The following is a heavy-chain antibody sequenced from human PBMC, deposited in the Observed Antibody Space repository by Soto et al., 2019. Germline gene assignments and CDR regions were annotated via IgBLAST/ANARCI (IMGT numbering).Heavy chain of an antibody. CDR2: IWYDGSTK. CDR3: ARDALYYYDSSGKCDAFDI. CDR1: GFTFSSYD. Sequence: GGSLRLSCAASGFTFSSYDMHWVRQAPGKGLEWVAVIWYDGSTKYYADSVKGRFTTCRDNSNNTLYLQMNSRRAEDTAVYYCARDALYYYDSSGKCDAFDIWGQSTMVTV. J-gene: IGHJ3*02. D-gene: IGHD3-22*01. V-gene: IGHV3-33*01.